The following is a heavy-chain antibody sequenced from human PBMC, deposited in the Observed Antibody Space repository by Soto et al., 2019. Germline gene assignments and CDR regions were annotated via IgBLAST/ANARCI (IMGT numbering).Heavy chain of an antibody. Sequence: SETLSLTCTVSGDSINSGYSYWSWVRQSPGKGLEWIGYIYYSGSTYYKPSLKSRLIISIDTPRNQFSLKLTSATAADTAVYFCARVAPDLRYFDSWGQGTLVTVSS. J-gene: IGHJ4*02. CDR3: ARVAPDLRYFDS. CDR1: GDSINSGYSY. CDR2: IYYSGST. V-gene: IGHV4-30-4*01.